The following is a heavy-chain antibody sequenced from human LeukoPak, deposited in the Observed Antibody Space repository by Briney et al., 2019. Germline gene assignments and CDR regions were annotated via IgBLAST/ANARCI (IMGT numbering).Heavy chain of an antibody. CDR2: IWYGGSNK. CDR1: GFTFSSYG. CDR3: ARDPTYYYDSSGYIPGFDY. Sequence: GGSLRLSCAASGFTFSSYGMHWVRQAPGKGLEWVAVIWYGGSNKYYADSVKGRFTISRDNSKDTLYLQMNSLRAEDTAVYYCARDPTYYYDSSGYIPGFDYWGQGTLVTVSS. D-gene: IGHD3-22*01. J-gene: IGHJ4*02. V-gene: IGHV3-33*01.